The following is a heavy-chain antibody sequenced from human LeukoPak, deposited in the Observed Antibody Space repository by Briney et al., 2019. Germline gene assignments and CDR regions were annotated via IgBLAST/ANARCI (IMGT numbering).Heavy chain of an antibody. D-gene: IGHD6-19*01. CDR1: GFTFTAYG. V-gene: IGHV3-30*02. CDR3: AKAGSGWYAPY. Sequence: GGSLRLSCAASGFTFTAYGMQWVRQAPGKGLEWVAFVRYNGNDKYYADSVKGRFTISRDNSKNTVDLQMDSLRAEDTAVYYCAKAGSGWYAPYWGQGTLVTAS. J-gene: IGHJ4*02. CDR2: VRYNGNDK.